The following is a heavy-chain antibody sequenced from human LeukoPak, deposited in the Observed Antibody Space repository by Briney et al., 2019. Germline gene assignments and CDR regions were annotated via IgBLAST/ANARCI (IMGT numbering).Heavy chain of an antibody. CDR2: ISGSGGST. Sequence: PGGSLRLSCAASGFTFSSYAMSWVRQAPGKGLEWVSAISGSGGSTYYADSVKGRFTISRDNSKNTLYLQMNSLRAEDTAVYYCAKGNTARSMITFGGVIVYDYWGQGTLVTVSS. D-gene: IGHD3-16*02. V-gene: IGHV3-23*01. J-gene: IGHJ4*02. CDR3: AKGNTARSMITFGGVIVYDY. CDR1: GFTFSSYA.